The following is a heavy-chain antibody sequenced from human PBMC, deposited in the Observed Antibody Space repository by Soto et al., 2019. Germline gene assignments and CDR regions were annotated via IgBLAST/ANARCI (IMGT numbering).Heavy chain of an antibody. CDR2: INGRSSYK. CDR1: GFALTTYT. D-gene: IGHD1-26*01. J-gene: IGHJ4*02. V-gene: IGHV3-21*01. Sequence: PWWSLRLSCVASGFALTTYTMNWVRQAPGTGLEWVSSINGRSSYKYYSDSVKGRFTASSDNAQNSLFLQMSRLGPEDKAVYYCVREDGVVGASSAFDSWGQGTLVTVSS. CDR3: VREDGVVGASSAFDS.